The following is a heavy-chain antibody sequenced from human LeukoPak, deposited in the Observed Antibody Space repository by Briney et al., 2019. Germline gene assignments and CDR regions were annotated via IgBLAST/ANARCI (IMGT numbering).Heavy chain of an antibody. J-gene: IGHJ5*02. Sequence: KPGGSLRLSCAASGFTFSSYSMNWVRQASGKGLEWVSSISSSSSYIYYADSVKGRFTISRDNAKNSLYLQMNSLRAEDTAVYYCARDHRKGRLLWFGELLSWFDPWGQGTLVTVSS. CDR1: GFTFSSYS. CDR3: ARDHRKGRLLWFGELLSWFDP. CDR2: ISSSSSYI. D-gene: IGHD3-10*01. V-gene: IGHV3-21*01.